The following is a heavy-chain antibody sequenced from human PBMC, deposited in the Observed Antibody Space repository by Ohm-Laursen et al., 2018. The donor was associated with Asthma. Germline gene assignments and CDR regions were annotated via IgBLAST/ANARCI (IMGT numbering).Heavy chain of an antibody. CDR2: INSVFGTT. J-gene: IGHJ4*02. D-gene: IGHD2-15*01. Sequence: SSVKVSCKSLGGTFNTYVIGWVRQAPGQGLEWMGGINSVFGTTTYPQKFQDRVTITADDSTSTVYMELSSLRSEDTAVYYCARKAGSCITSNCYSLDFWGQGTLVTVSS. CDR3: ARKAGSCITSNCYSLDF. V-gene: IGHV1-69*01. CDR1: GGTFNTYV.